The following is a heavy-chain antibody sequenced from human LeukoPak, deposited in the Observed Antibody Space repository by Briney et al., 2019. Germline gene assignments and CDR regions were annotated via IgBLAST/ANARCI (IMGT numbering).Heavy chain of an antibody. CDR1: GFTFSSYG. J-gene: IGHJ5*02. Sequence: GGSLRLSCAASGFTFSSYGMHWVRQAPGKGLEWVAVISYDGSNKYYADSVKGRFTISRDNSKNTLYLQMNSLRAEDTAVYYCAKEVGYCSSTSCYARGWFDPWGQGTLVTVSS. CDR3: AKEVGYCSSTSCYARGWFDP. CDR2: ISYDGSNK. V-gene: IGHV3-30*18. D-gene: IGHD2-2*01.